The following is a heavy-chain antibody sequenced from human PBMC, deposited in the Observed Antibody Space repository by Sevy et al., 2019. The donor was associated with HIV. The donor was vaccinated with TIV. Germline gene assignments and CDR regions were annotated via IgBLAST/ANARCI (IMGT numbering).Heavy chain of an antibody. Sequence: GGSVRLSCAASGFTFSSYSLNWVRQAPGKGVEWVSSISQSSGYIFYADSVKGRFTISRDNAKNSLYLQMNSLRAEDTAVYYCARAPSGYYFYYFDYWGQGTLVTVSS. D-gene: IGHD3-22*01. CDR1: GFTFSSYS. CDR2: ISQSSGYI. J-gene: IGHJ4*02. V-gene: IGHV3-21*01. CDR3: ARAPSGYYFYYFDY.